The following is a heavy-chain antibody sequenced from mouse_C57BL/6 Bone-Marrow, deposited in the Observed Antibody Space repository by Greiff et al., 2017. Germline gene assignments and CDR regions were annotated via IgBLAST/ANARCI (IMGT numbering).Heavy chain of an antibody. CDR1: GYTFTSYG. Sequence: QVQLKESGAELARPGASVKLSCKASGYTFTSYGISWVKQRTGQGLEWIGEIYPRSGNTYYNEKFKGKATLTADKSSSTAYMELRSLTSEDSAVYFCARSEGTLDYWGQGTTLTVSS. CDR3: ARSEGTLDY. V-gene: IGHV1-81*01. D-gene: IGHD3-3*01. CDR2: IYPRSGNT. J-gene: IGHJ2*01.